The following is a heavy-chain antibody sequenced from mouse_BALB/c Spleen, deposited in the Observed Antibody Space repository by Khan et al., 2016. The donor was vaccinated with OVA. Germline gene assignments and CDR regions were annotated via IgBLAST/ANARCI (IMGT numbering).Heavy chain of an antibody. CDR2: INTYTGEP. V-gene: IGHV9-3-1*01. CDR1: GYTFTNYG. CDR3: ARKEYGRYLDY. J-gene: IGHJ2*01. Sequence: QIQLVQSGPELKKPGETVKISCKASGYTFTNYGMNWVKQAPEKGLKWMGWINTYTGEPTYADDFKGRFAFSLETSASTAFLQINNLKNEDTATYVCARKEYGRYLDYWGQGTTLTVSS. D-gene: IGHD2-10*02.